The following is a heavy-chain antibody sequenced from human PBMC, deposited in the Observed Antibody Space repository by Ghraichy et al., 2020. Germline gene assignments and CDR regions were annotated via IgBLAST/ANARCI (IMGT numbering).Heavy chain of an antibody. Sequence: GGALRLSCAASVFTFTNAWMSWVRQAPGKGLEWVGRIKSETDGGTTDYAAPVKGRFTFSRDDSKNTLYLQMHSLKTEDTAVYYCTTDSTTIGYCSSTSCYLGSQYYNYGMDVWGQGTSVTVSS. CDR2: IKSETDGGTT. V-gene: IGHV3-15*01. J-gene: IGHJ6*02. D-gene: IGHD2-2*01. CDR1: VFTFTNAW. CDR3: TTDSTTIGYCSSTSCYLGSQYYNYGMDV.